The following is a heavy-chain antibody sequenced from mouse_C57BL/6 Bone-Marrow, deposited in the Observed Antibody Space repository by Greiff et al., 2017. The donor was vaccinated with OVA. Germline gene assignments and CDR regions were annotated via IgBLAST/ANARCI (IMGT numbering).Heavy chain of an antibody. CDR3: ARGEIYYYGSSPMDY. Sequence: VQLQESGPELVKPGASVKISCKASGYAFSSSWMNWVKQRPGKGLEWIGRIYPGDGDTNYNGKFKGKATLTADKSSSTAYMQLSSLTSEDSAVYFCARGEIYYYGSSPMDYWGQGTSVTVSS. V-gene: IGHV1-82*01. J-gene: IGHJ4*01. CDR2: IYPGDGDT. CDR1: GYAFSSSW. D-gene: IGHD1-1*01.